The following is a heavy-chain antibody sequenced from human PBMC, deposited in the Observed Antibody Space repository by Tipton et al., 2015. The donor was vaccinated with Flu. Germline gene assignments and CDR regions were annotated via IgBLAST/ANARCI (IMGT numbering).Heavy chain of an antibody. CDR3: ARDCSSTSCSYYYYYYGMDV. CDR1: GFTLSSYE. CDR2: ISSSGSAI. D-gene: IGHD2-2*01. J-gene: IGHJ6*02. V-gene: IGHV3-48*03. Sequence: SLRLSCAASGFTLSSYEMNWVRQAPGKGLERVSYISSSGSAIYYAVSVKGRFTISRDNAKNSLYLQMNSLRAEDTAVYYCARDCSSTSCSYYYYYYGMDVWAQGTTVTVSS.